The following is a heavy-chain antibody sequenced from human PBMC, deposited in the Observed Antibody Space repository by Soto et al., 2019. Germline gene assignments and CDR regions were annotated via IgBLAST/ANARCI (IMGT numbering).Heavy chain of an antibody. V-gene: IGHV1-69*06. D-gene: IGHD2-2*01. CDR3: ARGGYSSTGCNRLCRSDLGV. J-gene: IGHJ6*02. CDR1: GRTFSSHA. Sequence: ASVKVSCKTSGRTFSSHAISWERQAPGQGLDWMGGIVPLFRTTKYAQKFESRLSSTADTSTYTLYMVRSVFRSGYTDVYYSARGGYSSTGCNRLCRSDLGVWDQGTTGTVAS. CDR2: IVPLFRTT.